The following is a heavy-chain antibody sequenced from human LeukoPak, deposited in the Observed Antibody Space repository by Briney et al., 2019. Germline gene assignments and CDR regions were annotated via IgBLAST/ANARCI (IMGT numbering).Heavy chain of an antibody. V-gene: IGHV1-46*01. J-gene: IGHJ4*02. D-gene: IGHD2-21*01. Sequence: ASVKVSCKASGYTFTTYYMHWVRQAPGQGLEWMGIINPSGGSTTYAQKFQGRVTMTRDTSTSTVYMELSSLRPEDTAMYYCARAGIGVPYWGQGTLVTVSS. CDR1: GYTFTTYY. CDR2: INPSGGST. CDR3: ARAGIGVPY.